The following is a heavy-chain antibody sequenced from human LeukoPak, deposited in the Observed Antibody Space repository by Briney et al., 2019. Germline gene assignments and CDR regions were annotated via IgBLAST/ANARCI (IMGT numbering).Heavy chain of an antibody. J-gene: IGHJ5*02. V-gene: IGHV3-66*01. CDR3: ARGVTPDWFDP. D-gene: IGHD2-21*02. CDR1: GFTVSSNY. Sequence: GGSLRLSCAASGFTVSSNYMSWVRQAPGKGLERVSVIYSGGTTYYADSVKGRFTISRDNSKNTLYLQMNRLRAEDTAVYYCARGVTPDWFDPWGQGTLVTVSS. CDR2: IYSGGTT.